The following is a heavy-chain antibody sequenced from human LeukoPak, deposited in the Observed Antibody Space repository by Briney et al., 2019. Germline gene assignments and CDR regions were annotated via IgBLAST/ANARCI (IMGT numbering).Heavy chain of an antibody. J-gene: IGHJ5*02. CDR3: SRDTGYCTKDVCSFDP. CDR1: GFTFINYC. Sequence: PGGSLRLSCAASGFTFINYCMHWVRQAPGKGLVWVSRINSDGSSTSYADSVKGRFTISIDNAKNTLYLQMNSLRAEDTALSYVSRDTGYCTKDVCSFDPWGQGSLVAVSS. CDR2: INSDGSST. V-gene: IGHV3-74*01. D-gene: IGHD2-8*01.